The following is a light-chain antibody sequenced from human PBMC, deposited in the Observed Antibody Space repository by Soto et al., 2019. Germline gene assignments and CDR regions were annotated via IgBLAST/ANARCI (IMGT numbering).Light chain of an antibody. CDR3: GAWDTSLNAGV. CDR2: ENN. J-gene: IGLJ3*02. CDR1: SSNIGSNY. Sequence: QSVLTQPPSVSAAQGQKVTISCSGGSSNIGSNYVSWFQQLPGTAPKLLIYENNMRPSGIPDRFSGSKSATSATLGIAGLQTEDEVDYYCGAWDTSLNAGVFGGGTKVTVL. V-gene: IGLV1-51*02.